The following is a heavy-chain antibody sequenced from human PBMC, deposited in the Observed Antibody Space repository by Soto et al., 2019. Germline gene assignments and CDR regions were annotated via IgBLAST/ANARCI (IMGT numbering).Heavy chain of an antibody. CDR2: ISSGTTYF. D-gene: IGHD6-13*01. V-gene: IGHV3-21*01. Sequence: EVQLVESGGGLVKPGGSLTLSCAASGFTFSISTMSWVRRAPGKRLEWVSSISSGTTYFYYADSVKGRFSISRDNAKHSLYLQMNSLRVEDTAVYFCARGDGTGLHSSGWSPRFWGQGTLVTVSS. CDR3: ARGDGTGLHSSGWSPRF. CDR1: GFTFSIST. J-gene: IGHJ4*02.